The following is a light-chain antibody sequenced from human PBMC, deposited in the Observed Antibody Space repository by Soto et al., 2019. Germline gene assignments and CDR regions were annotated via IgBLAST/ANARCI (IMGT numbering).Light chain of an antibody. CDR3: QQSFSTPPYT. Sequence: AIQMTQSPSSLSASVGDRVTITCRASQGIRNDLGWYQQKPGRAPKLLIYDASTLHIGVPSRFSGSGSGTDFTLTISSLQPEDFATYYCQQSFSTPPYTFGQGTKVDIK. CDR1: QGIRND. V-gene: IGKV1-6*01. J-gene: IGKJ2*01. CDR2: DAS.